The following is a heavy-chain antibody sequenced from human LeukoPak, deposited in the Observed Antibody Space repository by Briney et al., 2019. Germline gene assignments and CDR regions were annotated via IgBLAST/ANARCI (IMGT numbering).Heavy chain of an antibody. CDR1: GYSFTSYW. V-gene: IGHV5-51*01. CDR3: ARHYCSGGSCYLGEWFDP. D-gene: IGHD2-15*01. J-gene: IGHJ5*02. Sequence: GESLKISCKGSGYSFTSYWIGWVRQMPGKGLEWMGIIYPGDSDTRYSPSFQGQVTISADKSISTAYLQWSSLKASDTAMYYCARHYCSGGSCYLGEWFDPWGQGTLVTVS. CDR2: IYPGDSDT.